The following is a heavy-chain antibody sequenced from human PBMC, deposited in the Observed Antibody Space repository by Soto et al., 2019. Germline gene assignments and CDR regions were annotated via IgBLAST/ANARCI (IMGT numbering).Heavy chain of an antibody. CDR2: IYHTGST. CDR3: ARATGTLRSRNCDY. Sequence: QVQLQESGPKLVKPSQTLSLTCSVSGGSISTVGHYWTWIRQPPGKGLEWIGSIYHTGSTYYSKSLRSRLTISIDTSKSQFPLRLSSVTAADPAVYYCARATGTLRSRNCDYWGQGSLVTVSS. D-gene: IGHD3-9*01. CDR1: GGSISTVGHY. J-gene: IGHJ4*02. V-gene: IGHV4-31*03.